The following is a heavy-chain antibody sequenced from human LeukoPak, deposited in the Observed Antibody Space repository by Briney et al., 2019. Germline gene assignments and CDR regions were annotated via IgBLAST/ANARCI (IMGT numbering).Heavy chain of an antibody. D-gene: IGHD3/OR15-3a*01. V-gene: IGHV4-38-2*02. Sequence: SGTLSLTCTVSGYSISSGYYWGWIRQSPGKGLGWIGSIYHTGSTYYNPSLKSRLTISVDTSKNQFSLKLSSVTAADTAVYYCAKTRDDLLVGHIDYWGQGTLVTVSS. CDR3: AKTRDDLLVGHIDY. CDR2: IYHTGST. CDR1: GYSISSGYY. J-gene: IGHJ4*02.